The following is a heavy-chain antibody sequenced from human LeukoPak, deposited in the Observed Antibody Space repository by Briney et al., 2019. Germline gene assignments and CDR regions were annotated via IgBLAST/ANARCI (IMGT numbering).Heavy chain of an antibody. Sequence: SETLSLTCAVYGGSFSGYDWSWIRQPPGKGLEWIGEINHSGSTNYNPSLKSRVTISVDTSKNQFSLKLSSVTAADTAVYYCASGRSYYGSGSPTTTYYYGMDVWGQGTTVTVSS. CDR1: GGSFSGYD. CDR2: INHSGST. V-gene: IGHV4-34*01. CDR3: ASGRSYYGSGSPTTTYYYGMDV. D-gene: IGHD3-10*01. J-gene: IGHJ6*02.